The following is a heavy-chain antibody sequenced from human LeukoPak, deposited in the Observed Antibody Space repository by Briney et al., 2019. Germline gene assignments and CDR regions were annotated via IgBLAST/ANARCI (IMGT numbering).Heavy chain of an antibody. CDR3: ARDQGPYYYDSSGSGFDP. D-gene: IGHD3-22*01. CDR2: IYHSGST. Sequence: PSETLSLTCSVSGGSISSSNWWGWVRQPPGKGLEWIGEIYHSGSTNYNPSLKSRVTISVDKSKNQFSLKLSSVTAADTAVYYCARDQGPYYYDSSGSGFDPWGQGTLVTVSS. J-gene: IGHJ5*02. V-gene: IGHV4-4*02. CDR1: GGSISSSNW.